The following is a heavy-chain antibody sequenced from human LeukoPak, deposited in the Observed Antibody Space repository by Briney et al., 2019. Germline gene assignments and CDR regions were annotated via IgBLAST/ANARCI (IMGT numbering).Heavy chain of an antibody. D-gene: IGHD3-10*01. CDR1: GYTFTSYD. J-gene: IGHJ5*02. CDR2: MNPNSGNT. CDR3: ARGARGSGSYILGQTSDWFDP. V-gene: IGHV1-8*03. Sequence: ASVKISCKASGYTFTSYDINWVRQATGQGLEWMGWMNPNSGNTGYAQKFQGRVTITRNTSISTAYMELSSLRSEDTAVYYCARGARGSGSYILGQTSDWFDPWGQGTLVTVSS.